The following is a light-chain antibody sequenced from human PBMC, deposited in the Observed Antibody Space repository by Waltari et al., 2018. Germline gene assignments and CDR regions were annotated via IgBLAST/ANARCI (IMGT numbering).Light chain of an antibody. CDR3: QQYDNSPFT. V-gene: IGKV3-20*01. CDR1: QSVSSSY. Sequence: EIVLTQSPGTLSLSQGDRATLSCRASQSVSSSYLAWYQQKPGQAPRLLIYGASSRATGIPDRFSGSGSGTDFTLTISRLEPEDFAVYYCQQYDNSPFTFGPGTKVDIK. J-gene: IGKJ3*01. CDR2: GAS.